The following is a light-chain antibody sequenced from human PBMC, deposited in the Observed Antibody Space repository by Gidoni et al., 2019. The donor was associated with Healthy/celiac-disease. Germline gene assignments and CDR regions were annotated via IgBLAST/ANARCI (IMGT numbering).Light chain of an antibody. J-gene: IGKJ1*01. V-gene: IGKV1-39*01. Sequence: DIHMTPPPSSLSASVGDRVTITCRASQSISSYLHWYQQKPGKAPKLLIYAASSLQSGVPSRFSGSGSGTDFTLTISSLQPEDFATYYCQQGYSTPQTFGQGTKVEIK. CDR1: QSISSY. CDR3: QQGYSTPQT. CDR2: AAS.